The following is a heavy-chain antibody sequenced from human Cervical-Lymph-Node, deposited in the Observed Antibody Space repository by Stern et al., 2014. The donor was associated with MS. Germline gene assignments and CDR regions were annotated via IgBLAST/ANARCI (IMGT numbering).Heavy chain of an antibody. CDR1: GGSMNSYY. CDR2: IYYTGIT. D-gene: IGHD6-19*01. V-gene: IGHV4-59*01. CDR3: ARAEMRGWYILGAFDS. J-gene: IGHJ4*02. Sequence: QVQLQESGPGLVKPSETLSLNCIVSGGSMNSYYWSWIRQAPGKGLEGIGYIYYTGITNYNPSLKSRVTISVDTSRKQFSLKLSSVTAADTAVYYCARAEMRGWYILGAFDSWGQGTLVTVSS.